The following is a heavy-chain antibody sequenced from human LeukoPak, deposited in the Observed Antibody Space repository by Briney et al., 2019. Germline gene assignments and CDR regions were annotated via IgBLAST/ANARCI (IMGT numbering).Heavy chain of an antibody. CDR1: GFTFSNAW. CDR3: TTGGITMVRGVIITPDY. CDR2: VKSKTDGGTT. J-gene: IGHJ4*02. D-gene: IGHD3-10*01. Sequence: GGSLRLSCAASGFTFSNAWMSWVRQTPGKGLEWIGRVKSKTDGGTTDYAAPVKGRFTISRDDSKNTLYLQMNSLKTEDTAVYYCTTGGITMVRGVIITPDYWGQGALVTVSS. V-gene: IGHV3-15*01.